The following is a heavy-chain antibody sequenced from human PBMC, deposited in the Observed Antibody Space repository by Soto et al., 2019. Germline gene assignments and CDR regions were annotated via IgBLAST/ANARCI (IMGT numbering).Heavy chain of an antibody. CDR1: GYTFTSYG. CDR2: ISAYNGNT. V-gene: IGHV1-18*01. J-gene: IGHJ5*02. CDR3: ARDFLSYDFWSGYPSGP. D-gene: IGHD3-3*01. Sequence: ASVKFSCKASGYTFTSYGISWVRQAPGQGLEWMGWISAYNGNTNYAQKLQGRVTMTTDTSASTAYMGLRSLRSDDTAVYYCARDFLSYDFWSGYPSGPWGQGTLVTVSS.